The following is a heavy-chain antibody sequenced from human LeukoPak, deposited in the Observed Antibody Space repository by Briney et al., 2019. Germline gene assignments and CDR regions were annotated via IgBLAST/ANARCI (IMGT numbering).Heavy chain of an antibody. CDR1: GFTFSSYS. V-gene: IGHV3-21*01. CDR2: ISSISSYI. Sequence: GGSLRLSCAASGFTFSSYSMNWVRQAPGKGLEWVSSISSISSYIYYADSVKGRFTISRDNAKNSPYLQMNSLRAEDTAVYYCARGPKTSFDYWGQGTLVTVSS. CDR3: ARGPKTSFDY. J-gene: IGHJ4*02.